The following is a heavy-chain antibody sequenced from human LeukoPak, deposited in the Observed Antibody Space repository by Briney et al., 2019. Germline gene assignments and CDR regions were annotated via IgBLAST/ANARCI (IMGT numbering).Heavy chain of an antibody. Sequence: GGSLRLSCAASGFTFSNYWMTWVRQAPEKGLEWVANINQDGRATSYGDSVKGRFTISRDNAENSLYLQMNSLRAEDTAVYYCARDVGYNRFDQWGQGTLVTVSS. V-gene: IGHV3-7*01. CDR2: INQDGRAT. CDR3: ARDVGYNRFDQ. J-gene: IGHJ4*02. D-gene: IGHD5-24*01. CDR1: GFTFSNYW.